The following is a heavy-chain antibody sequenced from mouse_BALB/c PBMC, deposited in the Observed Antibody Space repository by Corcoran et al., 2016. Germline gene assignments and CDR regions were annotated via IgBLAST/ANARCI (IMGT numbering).Heavy chain of an antibody. V-gene: IGHV9-1*02. CDR3: ARAGTGDY. J-gene: IGHJ2*01. CDR2: INTYTGEP. CDR1: GYTFTHYG. Sequence: QIQLAQSGPELKKPGETVKISCKASGYTFTHYGMNWVKQAPGKGLKWMGWINTYTGEPTYADDFKGRFAFSLETSASTAYLQINNLKNEDMATYFCARAGTGDYWGQGTTLTVSS. D-gene: IGHD4-1*01.